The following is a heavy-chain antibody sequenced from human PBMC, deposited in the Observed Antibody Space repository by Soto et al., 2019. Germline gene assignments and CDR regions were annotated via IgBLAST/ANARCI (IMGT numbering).Heavy chain of an antibody. D-gene: IGHD4-17*01. V-gene: IGHV3-23*01. CDR3: AKAFTATERNWFDP. CDR2: ISGSGGST. J-gene: IGHJ5*02. CDR1: GFTFSSYA. Sequence: GGSLRLSCAAPGFTFSSYAISWVRQAPGKGLEWVSAISGSGGSTYYADSVKGRFTISRDNSKNTLYLQMNSLRAEDTAVYYCAKAFTATERNWFDPWGQGTLVTVSS.